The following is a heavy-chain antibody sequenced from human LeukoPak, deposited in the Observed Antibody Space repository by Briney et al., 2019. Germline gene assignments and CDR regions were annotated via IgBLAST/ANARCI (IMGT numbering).Heavy chain of an antibody. J-gene: IGHJ6*02. CDR2: IWYDGSNK. V-gene: IGHV3-33*01. Sequence: GGSLRLSCAASGFTFSSYGMHWVRQAPGKGLEWVAVIWYDGSNKYYADSVKGRFTISRDNSKNTLYLQMNSLRAEDTAVYYRAREAQPLFGELSFYYYYGMDVWGQGTTVTVSS. CDR1: GFTFSSYG. CDR3: AREAQPLFGELSFYYYYGMDV. D-gene: IGHD3-10*02.